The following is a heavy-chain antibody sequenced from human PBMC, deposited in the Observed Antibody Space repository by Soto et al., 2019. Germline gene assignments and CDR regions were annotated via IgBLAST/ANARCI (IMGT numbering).Heavy chain of an antibody. CDR2: IHYSGST. J-gene: IGHJ6*03. D-gene: IGHD6-6*01. V-gene: IGHV4-39*07. CDR1: DGSSSRSWSY. Sequence: SETRSLTCTVSDGSSSRSWSYWEWIRQPPGKRLEWIGDIHYSGSTNYNPSLKSRVTISVDTSKNQFSLKLSSVTAADTAVYYCARTRQIRGARRGPDYYYMDVWGNGTTVTVSS. CDR3: ARTRQIRGARRGPDYYYMDV.